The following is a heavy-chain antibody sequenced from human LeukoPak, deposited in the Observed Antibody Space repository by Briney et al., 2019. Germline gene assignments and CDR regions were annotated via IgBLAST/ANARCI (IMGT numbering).Heavy chain of an antibody. V-gene: IGHV1-18*01. J-gene: IGHJ4*02. D-gene: IGHD3-10*01. CDR2: ISAYNGNF. CDR3: AKDIYYGSGSYPGN. CDR1: GYTFSSYG. Sequence: ASVKVSCEASGYTFSSYGITWVRQAPGQGLEWMGWISAYNGNFNYAQKFQARVTMTTDTSTSTAYLELRSLRFDDTAVYHCAKDIYYGSGSYPGNWGQGTLVTVSS.